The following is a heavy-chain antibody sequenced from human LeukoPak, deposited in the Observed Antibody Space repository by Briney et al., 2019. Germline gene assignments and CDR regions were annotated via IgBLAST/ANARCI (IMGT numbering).Heavy chain of an antibody. CDR3: AAAFPIIAAAPLDP. CDR1: GGSISSYY. CDR2: IYTSGST. D-gene: IGHD6-13*01. V-gene: IGHV4-4*07. J-gene: IGHJ5*02. Sequence: SETLSLTCTVSGGSISSYYWSWIRQPAGKGLEWIGRIYTSGSTNYNPSLKSRVTMSVDTSKNQFSLKLSSVTAADTAVYYCAAAFPIIAAAPLDPWGQGTLVTVSS.